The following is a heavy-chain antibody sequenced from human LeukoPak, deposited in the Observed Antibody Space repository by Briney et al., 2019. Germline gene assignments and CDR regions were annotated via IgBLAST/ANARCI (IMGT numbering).Heavy chain of an antibody. J-gene: IGHJ6*03. V-gene: IGHV4-4*07. D-gene: IGHD6-6*01. CDR3: AREYSISSYSFSYYMDV. Sequence: SETLSLTCSVSGGSISSYYWSWIRQPAGKGLEWIGRIYDSGSTNYNPSLKSRVTMSVDTSKNQFSLKLSSVTAADTAVYYCAREYSISSYSFSYYMDVWGKGTMVTVSS. CDR2: IYDSGST. CDR1: GGSISSYY.